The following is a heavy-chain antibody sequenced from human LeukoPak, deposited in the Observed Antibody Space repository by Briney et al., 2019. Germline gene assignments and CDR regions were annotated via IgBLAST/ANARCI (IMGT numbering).Heavy chain of an antibody. CDR3: AKDISGYRYRNNAFDI. CDR1: GFTFDDYA. CDR2: ISWNSGSI. J-gene: IGHJ3*02. Sequence: GGSLRLSCAASGFTFDDYAMHWVRQAPGKGLEWVSGISWNSGSIGYADSVKGRFTISRDNAKNSLYLQMNSLRAEDTALYYCAKDISGYRYRNNAFDIWGQGTMVTVSS. V-gene: IGHV3-9*01. D-gene: IGHD5-18*01.